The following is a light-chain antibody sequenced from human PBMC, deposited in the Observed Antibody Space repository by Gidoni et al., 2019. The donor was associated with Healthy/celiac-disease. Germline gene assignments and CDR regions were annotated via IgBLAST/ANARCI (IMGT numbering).Light chain of an antibody. CDR3: QQCYSYPLS. J-gene: IGKJ4*02. V-gene: IGKV1-8*01. CDR1: QGISSY. CDR2: AAS. Sequence: AIRMTQSPSSFPASTGDRVTITCRASQGISSYLAWYQQKPGKAPKLLIYAASTLQSGVPSRFSGSGSGTDFTLTISCLQSEDFATYYCQQCYSYPLSFGGGTKVEIK.